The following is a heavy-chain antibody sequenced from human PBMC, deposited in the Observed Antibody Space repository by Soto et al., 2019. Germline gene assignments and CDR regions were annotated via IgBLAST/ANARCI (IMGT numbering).Heavy chain of an antibody. D-gene: IGHD6-13*01. Sequence: PGGSLRLSCAASGFSFRNYNMNWVRQAPGKGLEWLSSIDSSSSYIEYADSVKGRLTISRDNAKNSLYLQMNSLRAEDTALYYCARSSDSWYLYYFDYWGQGALVTVSS. CDR3: ARSSDSWYLYYFDY. CDR2: IDSSSSYI. V-gene: IGHV3-21*06. CDR1: GFSFRNYN. J-gene: IGHJ4*02.